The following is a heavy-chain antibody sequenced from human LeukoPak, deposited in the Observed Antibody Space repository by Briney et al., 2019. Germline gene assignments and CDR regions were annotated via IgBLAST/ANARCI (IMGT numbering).Heavy chain of an antibody. Sequence: ASVKVSCKASGGTFSSYAISWVRQAPGQGLEWMGGIIPIFGTANYAQKLQGRVTMTTDTSTSTAYMELRSLKSDDTAEYYCARDVRDTTMASLGYYYYGMDVWGQGTTVTVSS. D-gene: IGHD5-18*01. CDR3: ARDVRDTTMASLGYYYYGMDV. CDR2: IIPIFGTA. V-gene: IGHV1-69*05. J-gene: IGHJ6*02. CDR1: GGTFSSYA.